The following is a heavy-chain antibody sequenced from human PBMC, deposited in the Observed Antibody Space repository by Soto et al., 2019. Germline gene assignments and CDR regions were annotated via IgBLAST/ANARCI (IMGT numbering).Heavy chain of an antibody. Sequence: QVQLQESGPGLVKPSGTLSLTCAVSGDSVSSPYYWCWVRQPPGKGLEWIGEVFHTGTTSYNPSLRSRVTISMDKSINQSSLDLSSVTAADTAVYSCARSAGWYAVHSWGPGTLVIVSS. V-gene: IGHV4-4*02. CDR1: GDSVSSPYY. CDR2: VFHTGTT. CDR3: ARSAGWYAVHS. J-gene: IGHJ4*02. D-gene: IGHD6-19*01.